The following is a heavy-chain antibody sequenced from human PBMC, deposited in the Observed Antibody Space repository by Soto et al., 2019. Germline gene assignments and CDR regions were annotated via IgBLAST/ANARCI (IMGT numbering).Heavy chain of an antibody. V-gene: IGHV6-1*01. CDR3: ARVPAAYPNWFDP. D-gene: IGHD2-2*01. Sequence: SQTLSLTCAISGDSVASNSAAWNWIRQSPSRGLGWLGRTYYRSKWYTDYAESVKSRITINPDTSKNQFSLQLNSVTPEDTAVYYCARVPAAYPNWFDPWGQGTLVTVSS. CDR1: GDSVASNSAA. CDR2: TYYRSKWYT. J-gene: IGHJ5*02.